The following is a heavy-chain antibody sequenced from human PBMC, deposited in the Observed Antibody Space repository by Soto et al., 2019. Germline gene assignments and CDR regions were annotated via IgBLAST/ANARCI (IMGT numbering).Heavy chain of an antibody. D-gene: IGHD3-10*01. CDR3: ARDTKFGESGPDY. CDR1: GFTFSSYG. J-gene: IGHJ4*02. V-gene: IGHV3-33*01. CDR2: IWYDGSNK. Sequence: PGGSLRLSCAASGFTFSSYGMHWVRQAPGKGLEWVAVIWYDGSNKYYADSVKGRFTISRDNSKNTLYLQMNSLRAEDTAVYYCARDTKFGESGPDYWGQGTLVTVSS.